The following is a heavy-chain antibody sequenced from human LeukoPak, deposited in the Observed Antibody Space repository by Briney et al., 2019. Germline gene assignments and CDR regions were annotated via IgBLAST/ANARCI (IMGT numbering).Heavy chain of an antibody. J-gene: IGHJ4*02. CDR2: IRYDGSNK. D-gene: IGHD3-10*01. V-gene: IGHV3-30*02. CDR1: GFTFSSYG. Sequence: GGSLRLSCAASGFTFSSYGMHWVRQAPGKGLEWVAVIRYDGSNKYYADSVKGRFTISRDNSKNTLYLQMNSLRAEDTAVYYCAKGAAYGSGSYYHYWGQGTLVTVSS. CDR3: AKGAAYGSGSYYHY.